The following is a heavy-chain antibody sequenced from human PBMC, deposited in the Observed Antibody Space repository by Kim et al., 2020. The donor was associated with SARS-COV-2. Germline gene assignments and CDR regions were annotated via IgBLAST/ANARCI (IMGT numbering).Heavy chain of an antibody. Sequence: FAQKFKGRVTMTRNPSINTAYMELTTLTVDDTAVYYCARGSNWNNMPLDLWGQGTLVTVSS. V-gene: IGHV1-8*01. D-gene: IGHD1-20*01. J-gene: IGHJ5*02. CDR3: ARGSNWNNMPLDL.